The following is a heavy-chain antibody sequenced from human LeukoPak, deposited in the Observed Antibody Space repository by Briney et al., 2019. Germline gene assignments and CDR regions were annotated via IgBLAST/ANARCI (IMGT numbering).Heavy chain of an antibody. J-gene: IGHJ4*02. V-gene: IGHV3-23*01. CDR3: AKAGDYVPYFDY. Sequence: GGSLRLSCAASGFTFSSYAMGWVRQAPGKGLEWVSAISGSGGSTYYADSVKGRFTISRDNSKNTLYLQINSLRAEDTAVYYCAKAGDYVPYFDYWGQGTLVTVSS. CDR1: GFTFSSYA. D-gene: IGHD4-17*01. CDR2: ISGSGGST.